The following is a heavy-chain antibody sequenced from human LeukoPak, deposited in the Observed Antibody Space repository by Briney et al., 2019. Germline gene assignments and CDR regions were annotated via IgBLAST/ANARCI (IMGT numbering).Heavy chain of an antibody. Sequence: SETPTLTGTVSGGSIRSRYDYWGWIRQPPENGLEWIGSIYYSGSTYYNPSLKSRVTISVDSSKNQFSLKLSSVTAADTAVYYCARHGPQWELLPDHDAFDLWGQGTMVTVSS. CDR1: GGSIRSRYDY. CDR2: IYYSGST. V-gene: IGHV4-39*01. J-gene: IGHJ3*01. CDR3: ARHGPQWELLPDHDAFDL. D-gene: IGHD1-26*01.